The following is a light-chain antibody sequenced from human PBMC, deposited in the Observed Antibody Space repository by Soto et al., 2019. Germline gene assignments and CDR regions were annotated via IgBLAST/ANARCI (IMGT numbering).Light chain of an antibody. Sequence: EVGREQSPATLSVSPGDKVSLSCRANQTISNTLAWYQQKPGQAPRLLIYDASTRATGIPARFSGSGSGTDFTRTISGLHFYDFAVYYRHKYKNWPPTFGQG. CDR2: DAS. CDR3: HKYKNWPPT. J-gene: IGKJ5*01. V-gene: IGKV3-15*01. CDR1: QTISNT.